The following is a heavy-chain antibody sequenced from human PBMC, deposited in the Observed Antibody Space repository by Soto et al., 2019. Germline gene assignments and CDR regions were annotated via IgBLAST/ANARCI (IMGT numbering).Heavy chain of an antibody. Sequence: QVQLVESGGGVVQPGRSLRLSCAASGFIFSSYGMHWVRQAPGKGLEWVAVIWYDGSNKYYADSVKGRFTISRDNSKNTLYLQMNSLRADDTAVYYCARDPTSFGEQPIDYWGQGTLVTVSS. D-gene: IGHD3-10*01. CDR3: ARDPTSFGEQPIDY. CDR1: GFIFSSYG. V-gene: IGHV3-33*01. J-gene: IGHJ4*02. CDR2: IWYDGSNK.